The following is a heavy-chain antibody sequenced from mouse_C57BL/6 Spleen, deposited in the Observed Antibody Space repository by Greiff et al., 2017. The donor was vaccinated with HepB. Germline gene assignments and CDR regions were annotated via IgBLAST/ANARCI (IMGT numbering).Heavy chain of an antibody. CDR3: ARFPVVGRGYFDV. J-gene: IGHJ1*03. Sequence: LQQPGAELVRPGSSVKLSCKASGYTFTSYWMDWVKQRPGQGLEWIGNIYPSDSETHYNQKFKDKATLTVDKSSSTAYMQLSSLTSEDSAVYYCARFPVVGRGYFDVWGTGTTVTVSS. V-gene: IGHV1-61*01. D-gene: IGHD1-1*01. CDR2: IYPSDSET. CDR1: GYTFTSYW.